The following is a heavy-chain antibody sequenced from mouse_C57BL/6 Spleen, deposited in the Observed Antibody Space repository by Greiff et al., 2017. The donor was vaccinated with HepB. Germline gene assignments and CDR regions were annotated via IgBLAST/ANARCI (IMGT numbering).Heavy chain of an antibody. CDR2: IDPETGGT. Sequence: QVQLKQSGAELVRPGASVTLSCKASGYTFTDYEMHWVKQTPVHGLEWIGAIDPETGGTAYNQKFKGKAILTADKSSSTAYMELRSLTSEDSAVYYCARSGYDYDGRGYDYWGQGTTLTVSS. V-gene: IGHV1-15*01. CDR1: GYTFTDYE. CDR3: ARSGYDYDGRGYDY. J-gene: IGHJ2*01. D-gene: IGHD2-4*01.